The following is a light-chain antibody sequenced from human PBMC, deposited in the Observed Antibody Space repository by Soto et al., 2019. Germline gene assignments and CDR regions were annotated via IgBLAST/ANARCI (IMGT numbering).Light chain of an antibody. V-gene: IGLV2-14*01. CDR2: EVT. J-gene: IGLJ1*01. CDR1: SSDVGGYNY. Sequence: ALTKPASVSGSPGQSITISCTGTSSDVGGYNYVSWYQLHPGKAPKLILYEVTNRPSGVSDRFSGSKSGNTASLTISGLQAEDEADYYCSSYTSSTAYVFGTGTKVTVL. CDR3: SSYTSSTAYV.